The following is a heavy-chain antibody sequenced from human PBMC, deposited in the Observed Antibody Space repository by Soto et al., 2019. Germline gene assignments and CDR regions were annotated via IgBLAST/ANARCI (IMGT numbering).Heavy chain of an antibody. Sequence: VQLVQSGAEVKKPGDSLKISCSTSGYKFTTYWIGWVRQMPGKGLEWVGIIYPGDSDTTYSPSFQGQVTISADKSSSTTYLQWTTLQASDTAMYYCARHQQSATFFDYLGQGTLVTVSS. CDR1: GYKFTTYW. CDR2: IYPGDSDT. J-gene: IGHJ4*02. D-gene: IGHD3-3*01. CDR3: ARHQQSATFFDY. V-gene: IGHV5-51*01.